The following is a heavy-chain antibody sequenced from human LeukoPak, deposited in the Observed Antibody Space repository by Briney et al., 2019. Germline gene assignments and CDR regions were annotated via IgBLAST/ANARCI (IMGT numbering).Heavy chain of an antibody. J-gene: IGHJ4*02. CDR1: GDSISSDY. V-gene: IGHV4-59*08. CDR3: ASNFDY. Sequence: PSETLSLTCTVSGDSISSDYWSWIRQPPGKGLEWIGYIYYMGSTNYSPSLKSRVTISIDTSKNQFPLKLNSVTAADTAVYYCASNFDYWGQGTLVTVSS. CDR2: IYYMGST.